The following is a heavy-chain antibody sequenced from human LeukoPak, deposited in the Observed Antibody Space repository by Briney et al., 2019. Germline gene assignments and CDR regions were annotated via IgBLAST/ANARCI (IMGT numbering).Heavy chain of an antibody. D-gene: IGHD3-10*01. V-gene: IGHV3-21*04. Sequence: GESLRLSCAASGFTFSSYSMNWVRQAPGRGLEWVASISSSSSYIYYADSVRGRFTISRDNAKNSLYLQMNSLRAEDTALYYCAKTVFGELFHDAFDIWGQGTMVTVSS. CDR2: ISSSSSYI. J-gene: IGHJ3*02. CDR3: AKTVFGELFHDAFDI. CDR1: GFTFSSYS.